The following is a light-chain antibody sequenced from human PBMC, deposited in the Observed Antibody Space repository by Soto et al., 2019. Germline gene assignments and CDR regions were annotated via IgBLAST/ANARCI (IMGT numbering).Light chain of an antibody. Sequence: QSALAQPPSVSGSPGHSITISCTGASSDVGGYNFVSWYQQHPGKAPKLMVYEVTSRLSGVSNRFSGSKSGNTASLTISGLQAEDEADYYCNSYTTSSTLVFGTGTKVTVL. CDR3: NSYTTSSTLV. CDR1: SSDVGGYNF. J-gene: IGLJ1*01. V-gene: IGLV2-14*03. CDR2: EVT.